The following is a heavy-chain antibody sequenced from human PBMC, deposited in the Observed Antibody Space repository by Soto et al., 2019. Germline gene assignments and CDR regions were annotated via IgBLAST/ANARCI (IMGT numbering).Heavy chain of an antibody. CDR1: GFTFSSYW. D-gene: IGHD3-22*01. Sequence: GGSLRLSCAASGFTFSSYWMHWVRQAPGKGLVWVSRLSIGGISTCYADSVMGRFTISRDNSKNTVYLQMNSLRAEDTAVYYCAKIESRFFYDSTGYYPFDYWGQGTLVTVSS. V-gene: IGHV3-74*01. CDR2: LSIGGIST. CDR3: AKIESRFFYDSTGYYPFDY. J-gene: IGHJ4*02.